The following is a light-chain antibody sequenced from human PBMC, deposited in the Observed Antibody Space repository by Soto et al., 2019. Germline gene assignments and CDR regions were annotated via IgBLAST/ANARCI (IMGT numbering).Light chain of an antibody. Sequence: QSALTQPASVSGSPGQSIAISCTGTSSDVGGYDYVSWYQQHPGKAPKLMIYDVSNRPSGVSKRFSGSKSDNTASLTISGLQAEDEADYYCSSYTSSSTYVFGTGTKLTVL. CDR3: SSYTSSSTYV. CDR2: DVS. J-gene: IGLJ1*01. V-gene: IGLV2-14*01. CDR1: SSDVGGYDY.